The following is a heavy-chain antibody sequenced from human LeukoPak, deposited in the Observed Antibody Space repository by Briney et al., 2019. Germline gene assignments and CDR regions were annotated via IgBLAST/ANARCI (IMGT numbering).Heavy chain of an antibody. CDR2: ISYDGSNK. CDR1: GFTFSSYA. Sequence: GGSLRLSCAASGFTFSSYAMHWVRQAPGKGLEWVAVISYDGSNKYYADSVKGRFTISRDNSKNTLYLQMNSLRAEDTAVYYCARAGYCSGGSCYLSYFDYWGQGALVTVSS. CDR3: ARAGYCSGGSCYLSYFDY. V-gene: IGHV3-30*04. J-gene: IGHJ4*02. D-gene: IGHD2-15*01.